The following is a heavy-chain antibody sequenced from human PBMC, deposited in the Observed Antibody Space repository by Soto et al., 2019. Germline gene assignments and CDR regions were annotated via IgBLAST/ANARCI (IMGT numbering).Heavy chain of an antibody. Sequence: EVQLMQSGAVVKKPGESLKISCNASGYTFRNYWIAWVRQVPGKGLEWMGIIYPGDSDSRYNASFQGQVTISVDRSTSTAYLQWSSLKASDTAMYYCARPLGYCNTGVCPNWFDPWGQGTLVTVSS. CDR2: IYPGDSDS. J-gene: IGHJ5*02. D-gene: IGHD2-8*01. CDR3: ARPLGYCNTGVCPNWFDP. CDR1: GYTFRNYW. V-gene: IGHV5-51*01.